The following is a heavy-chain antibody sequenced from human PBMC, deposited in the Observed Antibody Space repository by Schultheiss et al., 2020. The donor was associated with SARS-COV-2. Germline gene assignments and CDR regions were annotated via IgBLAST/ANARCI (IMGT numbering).Heavy chain of an antibody. D-gene: IGHD3-22*01. CDR2: ISAYNGNT. V-gene: IGHV1-18*01. Sequence: ASVKVSCKASGYTFTSYGISWVRQAPGQGLEWMGWISAYNGNTNYAQKLQGRVTMTTDTSKSTAYMELRSLRSDDTAVYYCARDRGTYYYDSSGYPDAFDIWGQGTMVTVSS. CDR3: ARDRGTYYYDSSGYPDAFDI. CDR1: GYTFTSYG. J-gene: IGHJ3*02.